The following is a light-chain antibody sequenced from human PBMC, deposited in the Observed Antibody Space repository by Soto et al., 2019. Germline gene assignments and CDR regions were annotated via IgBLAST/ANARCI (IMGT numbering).Light chain of an antibody. CDR2: DAS. V-gene: IGKV1-33*01. J-gene: IGKJ1*01. Sequence: STSSLSASVGDRVTITWQATQDISSYLTWYQQKPGKAPKLLIYDASSLETGVPSRFSGSGSGTDFTLTISCLQPEDFATYYCQQYYRFPLTFGQGTQVDIK. CDR3: QQYYRFPLT. CDR1: QDISSY.